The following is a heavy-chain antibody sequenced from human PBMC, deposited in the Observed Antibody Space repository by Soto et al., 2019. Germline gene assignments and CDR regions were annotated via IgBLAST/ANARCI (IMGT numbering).Heavy chain of an antibody. Sequence: PSETLSLTCTVSGGSMSGYYWSWIRQPPGKGLEWIGYIYYSGSTNYNPSLKSRVTILVDTSTNQFSLRLSSVTAADTAVYYCARGFRRYYGSXSHVFDYWGQGTLVTVSS. CDR2: IYYSGST. J-gene: IGHJ4*02. CDR3: ARGFRRYYGSXSHVFDY. V-gene: IGHV4-59*01. CDR1: GGSMSGYY. D-gene: IGHD3-10*01.